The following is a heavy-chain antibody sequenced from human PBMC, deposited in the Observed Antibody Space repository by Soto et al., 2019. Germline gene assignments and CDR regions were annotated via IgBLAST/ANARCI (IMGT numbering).Heavy chain of an antibody. CDR2: INPNSGGT. Sequence: ASVKVSCKASGYTSTGYYMHWVRQAPGQGLEWMGWINPNSGGTNYAQKFQGRVTMTRDTSISTAYMELSRLRSDDTAVYYCARDSEGGKTLWGDYYYGMDVWGQGTTVTVSS. CDR3: ARDSEGGKTLWGDYYYGMDV. V-gene: IGHV1-2*02. CDR1: GYTSTGYY. J-gene: IGHJ6*02. D-gene: IGHD2-21*01.